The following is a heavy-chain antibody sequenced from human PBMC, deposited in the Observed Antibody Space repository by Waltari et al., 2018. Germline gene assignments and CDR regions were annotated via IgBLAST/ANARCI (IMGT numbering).Heavy chain of an antibody. V-gene: IGHV3-74*01. D-gene: IGHD3-9*01. Sequence: EVQLVESGGGLVQPGGSRRLPCVSSGFTFISYWMHWGRQAPGKGLVWVSRINNDGTSTSCADSVKGRFTISRDNAKNTLYLQMNSLRAEDTAVYYCTRAGYYRFDYWGQGTLATVSS. J-gene: IGHJ4*02. CDR3: TRAGYYRFDY. CDR2: INNDGTST. CDR1: GFTFISYW.